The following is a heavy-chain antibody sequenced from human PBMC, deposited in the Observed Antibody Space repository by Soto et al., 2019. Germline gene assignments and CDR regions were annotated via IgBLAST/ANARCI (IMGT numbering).Heavy chain of an antibody. CDR1: GGTFSSYA. D-gene: IGHD2-15*01. V-gene: IGHV1-69*13. Sequence: SVTVSCQASGGTFSSYAISWVRQAPGQGLEWMGGIIPIFGTANYAQKFQGRVTITADESTSTAYMELSSLRSEDTAVYYCARKSRYCSGGICYFLPVIDYWGKGTLVPVSS. J-gene: IGHJ4*02. CDR2: IIPIFGTA. CDR3: ARKSRYCSGGICYFLPVIDY.